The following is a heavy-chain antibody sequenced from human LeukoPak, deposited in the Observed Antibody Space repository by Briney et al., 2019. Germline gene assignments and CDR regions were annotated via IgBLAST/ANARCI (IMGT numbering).Heavy chain of an antibody. J-gene: IGHJ6*02. CDR1: GYTFTSDS. V-gene: IGHV1-18*01. CDR2: ISAYNGNT. Sequence: EASVKVSCKASGYTFTSDSISWVRQAPGQGLEWMGWISAYNGNTNYAQKLQGRVTMTTDTSTSTAYMELRSLRSDDTAVYYCARLTAAGIGSMDVWGQGTTVTVSS. D-gene: IGHD6-13*01. CDR3: ARLTAAGIGSMDV.